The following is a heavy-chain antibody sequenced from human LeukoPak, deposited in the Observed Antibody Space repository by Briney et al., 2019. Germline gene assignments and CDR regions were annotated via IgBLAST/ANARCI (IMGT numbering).Heavy chain of an antibody. D-gene: IGHD3-10*01. V-gene: IGHV4-38-2*01. CDR2: INSSGTI. Sequence: SETLSLTCAVSGYSISSGYYWGWIRQSPAKGLEWIGSINSSGTIYYNQALKSRVTISVDTSKNQFSLRLRYVTAAATAVYYCARTDNYYGLVSFAADPNYFHYMVVWGKGTTVTVSS. CDR3: ARTDNYYGLVSFAADPNYFHYMVV. J-gene: IGHJ6*03. CDR1: GYSISSGYY.